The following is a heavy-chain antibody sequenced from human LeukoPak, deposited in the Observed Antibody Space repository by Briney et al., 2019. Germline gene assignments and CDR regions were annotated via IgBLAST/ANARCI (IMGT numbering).Heavy chain of an antibody. CDR1: GFTFTSSV. J-gene: IGHJ4*02. CDR3: AAETGGDRFFM. V-gene: IGHV1-58*01. Sequence: SVKVSCKASGFTFTSSVVQWVRQARGQRLEWIGWIVVGSGNTNYAQKFQERVTITRDMSTSTAYMELSSLRSEDTAVYYCAAETGGDRFFMWGQGTLVTVSS. CDR2: IVVGSGNT. D-gene: IGHD4-17*01.